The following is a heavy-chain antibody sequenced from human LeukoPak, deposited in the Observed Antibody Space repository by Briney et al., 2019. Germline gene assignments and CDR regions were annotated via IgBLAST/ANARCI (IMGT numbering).Heavy chain of an antibody. J-gene: IGHJ4*02. CDR3: AYDSSGYYYGY. V-gene: IGHV3-66*02. D-gene: IGHD3-22*01. Sequence: GSLRLSCAASGFTFSSYWMSWVRQTPGKGLEWVSVIYSGGSTYYADSVKGRFTISRDNSKNTLYLQMNSLRAEDTAVYYCAYDSSGYYYGYWGQGTLVTVSS. CDR1: GFTFSSYW. CDR2: IYSGGST.